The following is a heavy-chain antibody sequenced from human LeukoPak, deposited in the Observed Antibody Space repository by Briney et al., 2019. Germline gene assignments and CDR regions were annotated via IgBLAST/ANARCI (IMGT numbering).Heavy chain of an antibody. CDR1: GFTFSSYG. D-gene: IGHD2-2*01. V-gene: IGHV3-21*01. CDR3: ARGLRSTSFNYGMDV. CDR2: ISSGSSYI. J-gene: IGHJ6*02. Sequence: PGRSLRLSCAASGFTFSSYGMNWVRQAPGKGLEWVSSISSGSSYIYYADSVKGRFTISRDNAKSSLYLQMNSLRAEDTAVYYCARGLRSTSFNYGMDVWGQGTTVTVSS.